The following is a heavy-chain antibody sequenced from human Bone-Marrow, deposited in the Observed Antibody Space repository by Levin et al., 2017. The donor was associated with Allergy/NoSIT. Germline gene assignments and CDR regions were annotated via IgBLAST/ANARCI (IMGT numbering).Heavy chain of an antibody. D-gene: IGHD3-3*01. V-gene: IGHV4-34*01. CDR3: ARGGGMTVLGVVRRANNWFDS. J-gene: IGHJ5*01. CDR1: GGSFSGYY. Sequence: SSETLSLTCAVYGGSFSGYYWSWIRQPPGKGLEWVGEINHSGNTNYNPSLKNRVTTSVDTSKNQFSLRLSSVTAADTAVYYCARGGGMTVLGVVRRANNWFDSWGQGTLVTVSS. CDR2: INHSGNT.